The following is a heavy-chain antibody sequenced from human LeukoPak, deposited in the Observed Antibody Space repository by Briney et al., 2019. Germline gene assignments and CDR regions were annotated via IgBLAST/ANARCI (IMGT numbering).Heavy chain of an antibody. CDR1: AYTFTSYG. V-gene: IGHV1-2*02. J-gene: IGHJ4*02. D-gene: IGHD6-13*01. CDR2: INPNSGGT. Sequence: ASVKVSCKASAYTFTSYGISWVRQAPGQGLEWMGWINPNSGGTNYAQKFQGRVTMTRDTSISTAYMELSRLRSDDTAVYYCATFSSSSLFDYWGQGTLVTVSS. CDR3: ATFSSSSLFDY.